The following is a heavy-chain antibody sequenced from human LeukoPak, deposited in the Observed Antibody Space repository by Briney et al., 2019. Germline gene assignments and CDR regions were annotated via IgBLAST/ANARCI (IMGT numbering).Heavy chain of an antibody. V-gene: IGHV1-69*13. CDR3: AAELESFSYY. J-gene: IGHJ4*02. CDR2: IIPIFGTA. CDR1: GGTFSSYA. D-gene: IGHD3-3*01. Sequence: ASVKVSCKASGGTFSSYAISWVRQAPGQGLEWMGGIIPIFGTANYAQKFQGRVTITADESTSTAYMELSSLRSEDTAVYYCAAELESFSYYWGQGTLVTVSS.